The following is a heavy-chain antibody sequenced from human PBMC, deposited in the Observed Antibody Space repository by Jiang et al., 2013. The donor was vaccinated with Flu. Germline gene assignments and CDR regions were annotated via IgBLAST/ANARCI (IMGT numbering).Heavy chain of an antibody. Sequence: GAEVKKPGASVKVSCKASGYTFTSDGISWVRQAPGQGLEWMGWISAYNDNTNYAQKLQGRVTMTRDTSTSTAYMELRSLRSDDTAVYYCARVPYYDILTGYPPSYYYYYGM. CDR2: ISAYNDNT. CDR1: GYTFTSDG. V-gene: IGHV1-18*04. D-gene: IGHD3-9*01. CDR3: ARVPYYDILTGYPPSYYYYYGM. J-gene: IGHJ6*01.